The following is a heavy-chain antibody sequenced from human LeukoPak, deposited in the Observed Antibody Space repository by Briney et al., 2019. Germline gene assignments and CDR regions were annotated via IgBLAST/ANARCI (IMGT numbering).Heavy chain of an antibody. V-gene: IGHV3-7*01. CDR3: AKAGGKAFGP. J-gene: IGHJ5*02. CDR1: GLTLSDYW. Sequence: GGSLRLSCAASGLTLSDYWMSWVRQAPGKGLEWVAQIKQDGSETHYVDFLKGRFTISRDNARNSLYLQMNSLRVVDTAVYYCAKAGGKAFGPWGQGTLVTVSS. CDR2: IKQDGSET. D-gene: IGHD4-23*01.